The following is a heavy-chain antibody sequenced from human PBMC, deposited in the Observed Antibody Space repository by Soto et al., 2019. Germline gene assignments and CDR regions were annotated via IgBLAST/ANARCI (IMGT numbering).Heavy chain of an antibody. D-gene: IGHD2-15*01. V-gene: IGHV1-18*01. Sequence: ASVKVSCKASGYTFTSYGISWVRQAPGQGLEWMGWISAYNGNTNYAQKLQGRVTMTTDTSTSTAYMELRSLRSDDTAVYYCARDLAYCSGGSCYPSYWGQGTLVTVSS. CDR3: ARDLAYCSGGSCYPSY. J-gene: IGHJ4*02. CDR2: ISAYNGNT. CDR1: GYTFTSYG.